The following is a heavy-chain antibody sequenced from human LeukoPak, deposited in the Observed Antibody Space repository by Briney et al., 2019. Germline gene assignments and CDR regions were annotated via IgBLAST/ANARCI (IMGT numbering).Heavy chain of an antibody. CDR3: ARVSDYDSSVYAY. V-gene: IGHV1-2*02. CDR1: GYTFTGYY. CDR2: INPNSGAT. D-gene: IGHD3-22*01. Sequence: ASVKVSCKASGYTFTGYYMHWVRQAPGQGLEWMGWINPNSGATNYAQKFQGRVTVTRDTSISTAYMELSRLKSDDTAVYYCARVSDYDSSVYAYWGQGTLVTVSS. J-gene: IGHJ4*02.